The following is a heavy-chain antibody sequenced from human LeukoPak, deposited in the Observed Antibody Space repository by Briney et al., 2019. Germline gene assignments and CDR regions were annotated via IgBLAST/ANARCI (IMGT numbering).Heavy chain of an antibody. D-gene: IGHD3-22*01. J-gene: IGHJ4*02. CDR1: GFTFSSYG. V-gene: IGHV3-30*02. Sequence: GGSLRLSCAASGFTFSSYGMHWVRQAPGKGLEWVAFIRYDGSNRYYADSVKGRFTISGDNSKNTLYLQMNSLRAEDTAVYYCAKDQGALSGYYFFPLLYWGQGTLVTVSS. CDR3: AKDQGALSGYYFFPLLY. CDR2: IRYDGSNR.